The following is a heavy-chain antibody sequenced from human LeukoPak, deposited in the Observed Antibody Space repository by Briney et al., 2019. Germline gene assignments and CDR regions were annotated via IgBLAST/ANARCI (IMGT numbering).Heavy chain of an antibody. Sequence: ASVKVSCKASGYTFTSYGISWVRQAPGQGLEWMGWISAYNGNTNYAQKLQGRVTMTTDTSTSTAYMELRSLRSDDTAVYYCARDRLHYYGSGKHWWAFDIWGQGTMVTVSS. CDR2: ISAYNGNT. V-gene: IGHV1-18*01. J-gene: IGHJ3*02. CDR1: GYTFTSYG. D-gene: IGHD3-10*01. CDR3: ARDRLHYYGSGKHWWAFDI.